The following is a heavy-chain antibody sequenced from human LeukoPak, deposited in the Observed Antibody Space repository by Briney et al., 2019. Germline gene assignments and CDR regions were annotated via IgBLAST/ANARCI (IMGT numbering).Heavy chain of an antibody. Sequence: SETLSLTCTVSGYSISSGYYWGWIRQPPGKGLEWIGSIYHSGSTYYNPSLKSRVTISVDTSKNQSSLKLSSVTAADTAVYYCARGALVIAAAGTVDDWFDPWGQGTLVTASS. CDR2: IYHSGST. J-gene: IGHJ5*02. CDR1: GYSISSGYY. CDR3: ARGALVIAAAGTVDDWFDP. D-gene: IGHD6-13*01. V-gene: IGHV4-38-2*02.